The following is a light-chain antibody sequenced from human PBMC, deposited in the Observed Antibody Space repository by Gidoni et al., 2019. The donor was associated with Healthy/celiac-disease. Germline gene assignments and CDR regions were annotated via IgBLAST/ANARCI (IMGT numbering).Light chain of an antibody. CDR1: QSVSSH. J-gene: IGKJ4*01. CDR2: DAS. V-gene: IGKV3-11*01. Sequence: EIVLTQSPATLSLSPGERATLSCRASQSVSSHLAWYQQKPGQAPRRLIYDASNRATGIPAKFSGSGSGTDFTLTISSLGPEDFAVYYCQQHSNWLTFXGXTKVEIK. CDR3: QQHSNWLT.